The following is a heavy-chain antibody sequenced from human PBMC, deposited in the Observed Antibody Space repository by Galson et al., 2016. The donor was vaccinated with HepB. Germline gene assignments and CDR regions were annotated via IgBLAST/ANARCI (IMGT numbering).Heavy chain of an antibody. D-gene: IGHD2-21*02. CDR1: GFTFSKAW. J-gene: IGHJ3*02. CDR2: IKSESDGGTT. CDR3: NTGQTKLAYCGGDCLGNAFDI. Sequence: SLRLSCAASGFTFSKAWMNWVRQAPGKGLEWVGRIKSESDGGTTDSAAFVKGSFSIPRDDAKNMLYLQMNSLKTEDTAVHYCNTGQTKLAYCGGDCLGNAFDIWGQGTMVTVSS. V-gene: IGHV3-15*07.